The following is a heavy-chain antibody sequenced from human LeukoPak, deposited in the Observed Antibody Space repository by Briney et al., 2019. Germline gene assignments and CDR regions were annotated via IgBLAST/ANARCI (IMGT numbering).Heavy chain of an antibody. CDR2: ISGSGGST. CDR1: GFTFSSYA. V-gene: IGHV3-23*01. J-gene: IGHJ4*02. CDR3: AKAQELRYFDWLCYFDY. Sequence: GGSLRLSCAASGFTFSSYAMSWVRQAPGKGLEWVSAISGSGGSTYYADSVKGRFTISRDNSKNTPYLQMNSLRAEDTAVYYCAKAQELRYFDWLCYFDYWGQGTLVTVSS. D-gene: IGHD3-9*01.